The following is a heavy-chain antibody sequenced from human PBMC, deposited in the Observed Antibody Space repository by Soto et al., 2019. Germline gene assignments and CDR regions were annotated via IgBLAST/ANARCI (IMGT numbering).Heavy chain of an antibody. CDR2: TNTDGTAT. CDR1: GYTFSAYW. J-gene: IGHJ6*02. Sequence: VGSLRLSCAASGYTFSAYWMHWVRQAPGKGLVWVSRTNTDGTATTYADSVESRFTISRDNAKNMLYLQMNSLRAEDTAVYYCTRGHYYGMDVWGQGTTVTVSS. CDR3: TRGHYYGMDV. V-gene: IGHV3-74*03.